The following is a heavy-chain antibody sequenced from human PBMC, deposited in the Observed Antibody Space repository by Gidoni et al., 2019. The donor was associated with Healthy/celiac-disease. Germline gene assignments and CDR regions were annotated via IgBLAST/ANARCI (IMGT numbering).Heavy chain of an antibody. D-gene: IGHD5-18*01. CDR1: GGSISRYN. CDR2: SYYSGST. CDR3: ARDGGYSYGYTSYYGMDV. Sequence: QVQLQESGQGLVKPSETLSLTCTVSGGSISRYNWSWRRQPPGQGLAWIGYSYYSGSTNYNPSLKSRVTISVDTSKNQFSLKLSSVTAADTAVYYCARDGGYSYGYTSYYGMDVWGQGTTVTVSS. J-gene: IGHJ6*02. V-gene: IGHV4-59*01.